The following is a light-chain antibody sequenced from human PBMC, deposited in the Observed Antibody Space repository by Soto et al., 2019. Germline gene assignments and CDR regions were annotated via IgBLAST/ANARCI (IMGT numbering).Light chain of an antibody. CDR2: GAS. V-gene: IGKV3-20*01. Sequence: EIVLTQSPGTLSLSPGERATLSCRASQSVSSTYLAWYQQKPGQAPRLLIYGASSRATGIPDRFSGSGSGTDITLTISRLEPEDFAVYYCQHYGSSRWTFGQGTRVDI. CDR1: QSVSSTY. CDR3: QHYGSSRWT. J-gene: IGKJ1*01.